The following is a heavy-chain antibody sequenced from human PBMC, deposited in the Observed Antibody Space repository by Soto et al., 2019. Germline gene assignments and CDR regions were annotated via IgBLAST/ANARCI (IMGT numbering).Heavy chain of an antibody. CDR2: ISYDGSNK. D-gene: IGHD6-6*01. CDR3: AKARYSSSSDYYYYGMDV. V-gene: IGHV3-30*18. CDR1: GFTFSSYG. Sequence: GGSLRLSCAASGFTFSSYGMHWVRQAPGKGLEWVAVISYDGSNKYYADSVKGRFTISRDNSKNTLYLQMNSLRAEDTAVYYCAKARYSSSSDYYYYGMDVWGQGTTVTVSS. J-gene: IGHJ6*02.